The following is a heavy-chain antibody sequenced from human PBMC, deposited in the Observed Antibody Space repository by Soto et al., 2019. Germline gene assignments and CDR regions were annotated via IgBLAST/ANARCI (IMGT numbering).Heavy chain of an antibody. V-gene: IGHV4-30-4*01. CDR1: GGSISSGDYY. J-gene: IGHJ5*02. CDR2: IYYSGST. Sequence: SETLSLTCTVSGGSISSGDYYWSWIRQPPGKGLEWIGYIYYSGSTYYNPSLKSRVTISVDTPKNQFSLKLSSVTAADTAVYYCARESHANNWFDPWGQGTLVTVSS. CDR3: ARESHANNWFDP.